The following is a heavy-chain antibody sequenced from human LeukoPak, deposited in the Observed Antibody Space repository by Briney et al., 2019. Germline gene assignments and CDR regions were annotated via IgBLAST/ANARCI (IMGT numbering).Heavy chain of an antibody. CDR2: IYYSGST. V-gene: IGHV4-59*08. D-gene: IGHD1-26*01. Sequence: SETLSLTCTVSGGSISSYYWSWIRQPPGKGLEWIGYIYYSGSTNYNPSLKSRVTISVDTSKNQFSLKLGSVTAADTAVYYCARTHGSPGAFDIWGQGTMVTVSS. J-gene: IGHJ3*02. CDR1: GGSISSYY. CDR3: ARTHGSPGAFDI.